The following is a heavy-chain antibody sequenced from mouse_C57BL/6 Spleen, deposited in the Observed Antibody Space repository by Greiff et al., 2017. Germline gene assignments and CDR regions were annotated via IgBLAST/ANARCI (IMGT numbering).Heavy chain of an antibody. J-gene: IGHJ3*01. D-gene: IGHD2-14*01. CDR3: TGVRLAY. V-gene: IGHV1-15*01. CDR1: GYTFTDYE. Sequence: QVQLKESGAELVRPGASVTLSCKASGYTFTDYEMHWVKQTPVHGLEWIGAIDPETGGTAYNQKFKGKAILTADKSSSTAYMELRSLTSEVSAVYYCTGVRLAYWGQGTLVTVSA. CDR2: IDPETGGT.